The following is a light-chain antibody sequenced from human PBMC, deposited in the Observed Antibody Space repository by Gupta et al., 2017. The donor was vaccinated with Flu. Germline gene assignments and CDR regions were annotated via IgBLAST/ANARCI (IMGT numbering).Light chain of an antibody. CDR3: QQRSTGAT. CDR2: DAS. CDR1: QSVSRY. V-gene: IGKV3-11*01. J-gene: IGKJ4*01. Sequence: PGERATLSCRASQSVSRYVAWYQQKRGQAPSLLIYDASNRATGIPARFSGSGSGTDFTLTINSLEPEDFAVYYCQQRSTGATFGGGTKVIIK.